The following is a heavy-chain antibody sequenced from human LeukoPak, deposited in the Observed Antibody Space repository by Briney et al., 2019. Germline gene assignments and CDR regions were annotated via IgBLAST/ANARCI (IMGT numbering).Heavy chain of an antibody. J-gene: IGHJ4*02. Sequence: SETLSLTCTVSGNSISSGDYYWSWIRQPAGKGLEWIGRIYTSGSTTYNPSLKSRVTISVDTSKNQFSLKLSSVTAADTAVYYCARGSAAAWYYFDYWGQGTLVTVSS. CDR2: IYTSGST. CDR3: ARGSAAAWYYFDY. V-gene: IGHV4-61*02. D-gene: IGHD6-13*01. CDR1: GNSISSGDYY.